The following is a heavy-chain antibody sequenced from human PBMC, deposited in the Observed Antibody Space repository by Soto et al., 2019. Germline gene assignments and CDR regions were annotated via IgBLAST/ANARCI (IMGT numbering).Heavy chain of an antibody. CDR2: ISGSGHAT. J-gene: IGHJ4*02. Sequence: PARGLEWVAAISGSGHATYYTQSVRGRFTISRDKLKKTVFLQMNNLRTEDTAIYYCAKGRYFDSSGGCANYWGLGTLVTVSS. CDR3: AKGRYFDSSGGCANY. D-gene: IGHD3-22*01. V-gene: IGHV3-23*01.